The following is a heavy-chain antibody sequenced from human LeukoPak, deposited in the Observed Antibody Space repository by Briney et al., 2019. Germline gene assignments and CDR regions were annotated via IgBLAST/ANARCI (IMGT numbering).Heavy chain of an antibody. V-gene: IGHV3-23*01. CDR3: ATENWALLYYYYGMDV. Sequence: PGGSLRLSCAASGFTFSSYAMSWVRQAPGKGLEWVSAISGSGGSTYYADSVKGRFTISRDNSKNTLYLQMNSLRAEDTAVYYCATENWALLYYYYGMDVWGQGTTVTVSS. CDR1: GFTFSSYA. CDR2: ISGSGGST. J-gene: IGHJ6*02. D-gene: IGHD3-16*01.